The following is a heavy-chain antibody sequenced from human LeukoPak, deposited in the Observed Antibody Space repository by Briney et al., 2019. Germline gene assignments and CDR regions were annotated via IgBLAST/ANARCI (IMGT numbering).Heavy chain of an antibody. D-gene: IGHD1-1*01. CDR1: GCTFITYT. CDR3: ATYMLRDNWNVHTFDS. J-gene: IGHJ4*02. Sequence: GASVNVSCKASGCTFITYTINWVRQAPGQGLEWMGGIIPIFGTANYAQKFQGGITITTDDSTSTAYMERSSLRSEDTAVYYCATYMLRDNWNVHTFDSWGQGTLVTVSS. V-gene: IGHV1-69*05. CDR2: IIPIFGTA.